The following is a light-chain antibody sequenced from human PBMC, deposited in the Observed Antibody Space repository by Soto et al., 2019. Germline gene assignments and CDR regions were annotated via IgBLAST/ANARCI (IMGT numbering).Light chain of an antibody. CDR3: QQYKNWPRT. V-gene: IGKV3-15*01. CDR1: QSISRN. Sequence: IVMTQSPATLSVSPGEGATLSCRASQSISRNLAWYQQRLGQTPRLLIYDASTRSTGIPARFSGSGSGTEFTLTISSLQSEDFAIYYCQQYKNWPRTFGQGTKVDIK. CDR2: DAS. J-gene: IGKJ1*01.